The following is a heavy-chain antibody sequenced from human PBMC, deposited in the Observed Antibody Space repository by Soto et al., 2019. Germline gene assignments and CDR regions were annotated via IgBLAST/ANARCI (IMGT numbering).Heavy chain of an antibody. CDR1: GFTFSDFG. J-gene: IGHJ4*02. CDR3: AKVMFPRTVLDGSSPWCDY. Sequence: QVQLVESGGGVVRPGTSLRLSCAASGFTFSDFGIHWVRQAPGKGLEWVAVISYNGRHEYYADSVKGRFTISRDNSKNTVYLQMNSLRPEDTAVYYCAKVMFPRTVLDGSSPWCDYWGQGLLVLVSS. V-gene: IGHV3-30*18. CDR2: ISYNGRHE. D-gene: IGHD6-6*01.